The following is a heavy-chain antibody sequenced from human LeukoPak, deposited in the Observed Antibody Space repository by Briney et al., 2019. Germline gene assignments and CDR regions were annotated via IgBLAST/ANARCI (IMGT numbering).Heavy chain of an antibody. J-gene: IGHJ5*02. Sequence: PGGSLRLSYAASGFTVSSKFMIWVRQAPGKGLEWVSVIYSDGSTYYADSVKGRFTVSRDNSKNTLYLQMNSLRAEDTAVYYCARVASFNGFNTWAQGTLVTVSS. CDR3: ARVASFNGFNT. V-gene: IGHV3-66*01. CDR2: IYSDGST. D-gene: IGHD2-21*01. CDR1: GFTVSSKF.